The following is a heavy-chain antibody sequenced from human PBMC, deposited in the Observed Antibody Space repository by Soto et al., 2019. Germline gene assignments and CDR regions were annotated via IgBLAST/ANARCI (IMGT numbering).Heavy chain of an antibody. CDR1: GFTFSSYA. Sequence: GGSLRLSCAASGFTFSSYAMSWVRQAPGRGLEWVSAISGSGDSTYYADSVKGRFTISRDNSKNTLYLQMNSLRADDTAVYYCAKEGWAEYYRWFDPWGQGTLVTVSS. CDR2: ISGSGDST. J-gene: IGHJ5*02. D-gene: IGHD3-10*01. V-gene: IGHV3-23*01. CDR3: AKEGWAEYYRWFDP.